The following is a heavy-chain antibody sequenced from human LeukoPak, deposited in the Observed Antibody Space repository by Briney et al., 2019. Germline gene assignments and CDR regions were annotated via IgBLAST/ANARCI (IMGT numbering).Heavy chain of an antibody. V-gene: IGHV1-46*01. Sequence: ASVKVSCKASGYTFTSYYMHWVRQAPGHAREWIGIINPGGGSTSYAQKFQARVTRTRDTSTSTVYMDLSSLRSEDTAVYYCESDDLDPLSQLLGQWGQGTLVTVSS. CDR2: INPGGGST. CDR1: GYTFTSYY. D-gene: IGHD4-23*01. CDR3: ESDDLDPLSQLLGQ. J-gene: IGHJ4*02.